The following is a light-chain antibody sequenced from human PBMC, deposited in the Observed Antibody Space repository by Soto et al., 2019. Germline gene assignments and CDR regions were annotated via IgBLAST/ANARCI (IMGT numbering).Light chain of an antibody. J-gene: IGKJ2*01. Sequence: EIMMTQSPATLSVSPGERATLSCRASQSVSSNLAWYQQKPGQAPRLLIYDASTRATGIPARFSGSGSGTEFTLTISSLQSEDFAVYYCQHYNDWPPKQYTFGQGTKLEIK. CDR3: QHYNDWPPKQYT. CDR1: QSVSSN. CDR2: DAS. V-gene: IGKV3-15*01.